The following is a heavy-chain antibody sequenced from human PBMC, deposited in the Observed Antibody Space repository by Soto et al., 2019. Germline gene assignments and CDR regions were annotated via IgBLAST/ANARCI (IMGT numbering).Heavy chain of an antibody. CDR3: ARDWDSSGLFDP. CDR2: ISYSGST. Sequence: SETLSLTCSVSGASITTYYWSWIRQPPGKGLEWIGSISYSGSTKYNPSLESRVMISLDTSKNQFSLRLTSVTAADTALYYCARDWDSSGLFDPWGQGXLVTVS. J-gene: IGHJ5*02. D-gene: IGHD3-10*01. CDR1: GASITTYY. V-gene: IGHV4-59*01.